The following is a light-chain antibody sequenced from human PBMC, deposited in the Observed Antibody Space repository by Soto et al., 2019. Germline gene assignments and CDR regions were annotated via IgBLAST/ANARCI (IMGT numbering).Light chain of an antibody. V-gene: IGKV1-5*03. CDR3: QQYNIYSPRNP. CDR1: QSISSW. J-gene: IGKJ1*01. CDR2: KAS. Sequence: DIQMTQSPSTLSASVGDRVTITCRASQSISSWLAWYKQKPGKAPKLLIYKASYLESGVPSRFSGSGSGTEFTFTISSLQPVDFATYYCQQYNIYSPRNPCGQGTKVEIK.